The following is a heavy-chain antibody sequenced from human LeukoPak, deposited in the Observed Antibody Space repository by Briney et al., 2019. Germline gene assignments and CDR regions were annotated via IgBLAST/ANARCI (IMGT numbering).Heavy chain of an antibody. Sequence: SETLSLTCTVSGYSISSGYYWGWIRQPPGKGLEWIGSIYHSGSTYYNPSLKSRVTISVDTSKNQFSLKLSSVTAADTAVYYCARDAQALHEYSSSSLDYYYYYMDVWGKGTTVTVSS. CDR1: GYSISSGYY. CDR3: ARDAQALHEYSSSSLDYYYYYMDV. V-gene: IGHV4-38-2*02. CDR2: IYHSGST. J-gene: IGHJ6*03. D-gene: IGHD6-6*01.